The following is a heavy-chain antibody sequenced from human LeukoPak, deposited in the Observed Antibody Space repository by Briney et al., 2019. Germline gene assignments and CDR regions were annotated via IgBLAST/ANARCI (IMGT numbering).Heavy chain of an antibody. CDR1: GGSISSYY. CDR3: ARVGYSSGYYWYFDL. V-gene: IGHV4-4*07. D-gene: IGHD6-19*01. Sequence: SETLSLTCTVSGGSISSYYWSWIRQPAGKGLEWIGRIYTSGSTNYNPSLKSRVTMSVDTSKNQFSLKLSSVTAADTAVYYCARVGYSSGYYWYFDLWGRGTLVTVSS. J-gene: IGHJ2*01. CDR2: IYTSGST.